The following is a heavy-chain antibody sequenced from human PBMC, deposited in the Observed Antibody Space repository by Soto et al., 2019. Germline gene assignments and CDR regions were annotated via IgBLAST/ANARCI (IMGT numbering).Heavy chain of an antibody. J-gene: IGHJ6*02. CDR2: ISTYTGNT. CDR3: ARGYYYGSGRPTPGGMDV. V-gene: IGHV1-18*01. CDR1: GYTFTNYD. D-gene: IGHD3-10*01. Sequence: QVHLVQSGAEVKKPGASVKVSCKASGYTFTNYDINWVRQAPGQGLEWMGWISTYTGNTNYAQKLQGRVTMTTDTSTSTAYMELRSLRSDDTAVYYCARGYYYGSGRPTPGGMDVWGQGTTFTVSS.